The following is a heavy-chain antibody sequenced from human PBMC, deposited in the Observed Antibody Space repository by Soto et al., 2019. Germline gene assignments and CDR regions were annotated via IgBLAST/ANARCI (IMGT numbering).Heavy chain of an antibody. J-gene: IGHJ4*02. D-gene: IGHD2-2*01. Sequence: PGESLKISCKGSGYSFSNYWIGWVRQMPDKGLEWMGIIYPDDSDTRYSPSFQGQVTISADKAISTAYLQWSSLKASDTAMYYCARHEADCSPTNCYLEIIDCWGQGTLVTVSS. CDR1: GYSFSNYW. V-gene: IGHV5-51*01. CDR3: ARHEADCSPTNCYLEIIDC. CDR2: IYPDDSDT.